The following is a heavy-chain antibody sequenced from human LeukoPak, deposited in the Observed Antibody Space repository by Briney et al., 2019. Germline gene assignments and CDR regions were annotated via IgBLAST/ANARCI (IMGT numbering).Heavy chain of an antibody. CDR3: ARISTNNRGAFDY. D-gene: IGHD3-10*01. CDR2: IIPIFGTA. CDR1: GGTFSSYA. Sequence: SVKFSCKASGGTFSSYAISWVRQAPGQGLEWMGRIIPIFGTANYAQKSQGRVTITTDESTSTAYMELSSLRSEDTAVYYCARISTNNRGAFDYWGQGTLVTVSS. V-gene: IGHV1-69*05. J-gene: IGHJ4*02.